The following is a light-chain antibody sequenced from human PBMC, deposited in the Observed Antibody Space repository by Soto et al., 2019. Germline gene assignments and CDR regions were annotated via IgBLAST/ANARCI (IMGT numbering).Light chain of an antibody. CDR2: GAS. V-gene: IGKV3-20*01. CDR1: QSVISGY. Sequence: EIVLTQSPDTLSLSPGERATLSCMASQSVISGYLAWYQQKPGQAPRLLIYGASRRATGVPDRFSGSGSGTDFTLTISRLEPEDFAVYSCQQYGSSPMYTFGQGTKLEI. CDR3: QQYGSSPMYT. J-gene: IGKJ2*01.